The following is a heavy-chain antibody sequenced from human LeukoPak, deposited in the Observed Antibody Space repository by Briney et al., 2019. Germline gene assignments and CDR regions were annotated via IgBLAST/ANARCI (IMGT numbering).Heavy chain of an antibody. J-gene: IGHJ6*04. CDR1: GGTFSSYA. D-gene: IGHD2-2*01. V-gene: IGHV1-69*13. CDR3: ATDSRNIVVVPAAMTPYYYYGMDV. CDR2: IIPIFGTA. Sequence: SVKLSCKASGGTFSSYAISWVRQAPGQGLEWMGGIIPIFGTANYAQKFQGRVTITADESTSTAYMELSSLRSEDTAVYYCATDSRNIVVVPAAMTPYYYYGMDVWGKGTTVTVSS.